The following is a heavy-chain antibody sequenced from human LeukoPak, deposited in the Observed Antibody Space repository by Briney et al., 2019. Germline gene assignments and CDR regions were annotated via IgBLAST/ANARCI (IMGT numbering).Heavy chain of an antibody. D-gene: IGHD3-3*01. CDR2: IYYSGST. J-gene: IGHJ4*02. V-gene: IGHV4-39*01. CDR3: ATPIRDFWSGLIDY. CDR1: GGSISSSSYY. Sequence: SETLSLTCTVSGGSISSSSYYWGWIRQPPGKGLEWIGSIYYSGSTYYNPSLKSRVTISVDTSKNQFSLKLSSVTAADTAVYYCATPIRDFWSGLIDYWGQGTLVTVSS.